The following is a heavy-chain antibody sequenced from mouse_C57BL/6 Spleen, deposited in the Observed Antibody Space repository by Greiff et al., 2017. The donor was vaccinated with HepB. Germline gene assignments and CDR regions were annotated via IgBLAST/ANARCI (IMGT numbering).Heavy chain of an antibody. V-gene: IGHV14-3*01. CDR2: IDPANGNT. Sequence: DVQLQESVAELVRPGASVKLSCTASGFNIKNTYMHWVKQRPEQGLEWIGRIDPANGNTKYAPKFQGKATITADTSSNTAYLQLSSLTSEGTAIYYCARESRFYYGSSSYYFDYWGQGTTLTVSA. J-gene: IGHJ2*01. CDR1: GFNIKNTY. CDR3: ARESRFYYGSSSYYFDY. D-gene: IGHD1-1*01.